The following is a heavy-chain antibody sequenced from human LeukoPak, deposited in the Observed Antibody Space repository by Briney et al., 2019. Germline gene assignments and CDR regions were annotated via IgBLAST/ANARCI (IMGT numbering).Heavy chain of an antibody. J-gene: IGHJ5*02. CDR2: INHSGST. CDR3: AREKKLERRPSIASWFDP. Sequence: SETLSLTCAVYGGSFSGYYWSWIRQPPGKGLEWIGEINHSGSTNYNPSLKSRVTMSVDTSKNQLSLKLNSVTAADTAIYYCAREKKLERRPSIASWFDPWGQGTLVTISS. CDR1: GGSFSGYY. D-gene: IGHD1-1*01. V-gene: IGHV4-34*01.